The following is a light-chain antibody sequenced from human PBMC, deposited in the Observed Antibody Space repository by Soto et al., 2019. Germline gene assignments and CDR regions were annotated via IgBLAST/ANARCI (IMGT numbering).Light chain of an antibody. J-gene: IGKJ1*01. Sequence: DVHMTQSPSTRSASVGDRVTITCRASQSISSWLTWYQQRPGKAPKVLIYKASSLERAVPSRFRGSGSGTEFTLAISSLQPDDFATYYCQLYNSYPWTFGQGTNMEIK. V-gene: IGKV1-5*03. CDR1: QSISSW. CDR3: QLYNSYPWT. CDR2: KAS.